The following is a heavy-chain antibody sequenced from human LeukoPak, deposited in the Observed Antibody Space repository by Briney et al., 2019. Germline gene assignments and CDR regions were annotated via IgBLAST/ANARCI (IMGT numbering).Heavy chain of an antibody. CDR2: ITGSDGRS. CDR1: GFTFTNYA. V-gene: IGHV3-23*01. Sequence: PGTSLRLSCVASGFTFTNYAMSWVRQAPGKGLEWVSAITGSDGRSYYADSVKGRFTLSRDNSKKTLYLQVNSLRAKDTAVYYGAKWGDYDILTGYYVPDYWGQGTLVTVSS. D-gene: IGHD3-9*01. J-gene: IGHJ4*02. CDR3: AKWGDYDILTGYYVPDY.